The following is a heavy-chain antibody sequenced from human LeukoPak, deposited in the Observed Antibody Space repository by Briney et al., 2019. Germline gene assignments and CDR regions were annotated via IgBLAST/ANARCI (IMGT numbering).Heavy chain of an antibody. CDR2: FDPEDGET. V-gene: IGHV1-24*01. J-gene: IGHJ4*02. CDR3: ATWAYYYDSSGSPA. CDR1: GYTLTELS. Sequence: ASVKVSCKVSGYTLTELSMHWVRQPPAKGLEWMGGFDPEDGETIYAQKFQGRVTMTEDTSTDTAYMELSSLRSEDTAVYYCATWAYYYDSSGSPAWGQGTLVTVSS. D-gene: IGHD3-22*01.